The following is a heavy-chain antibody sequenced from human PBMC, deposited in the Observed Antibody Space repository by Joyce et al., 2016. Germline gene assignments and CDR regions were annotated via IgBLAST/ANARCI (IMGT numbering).Heavy chain of an antibody. CDR3: ARRWSGTDY. Sequence: QVQLQASGPGLVKPSATLSLTCTVSGGSVSEYYWSWSRQPPGKGLEWIGYGHCSGTTRYNPSLKSRVTISMDTSKNQFSLRLTSGTAADTAVYYCARRWSGTDYWGQGTLVTVSS. D-gene: IGHD3-3*01. CDR2: GHCSGTT. CDR1: GGSVSEYY. J-gene: IGHJ4*02. V-gene: IGHV4-59*02.